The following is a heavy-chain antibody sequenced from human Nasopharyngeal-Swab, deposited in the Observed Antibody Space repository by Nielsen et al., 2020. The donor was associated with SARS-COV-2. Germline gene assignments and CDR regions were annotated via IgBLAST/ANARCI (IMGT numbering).Heavy chain of an antibody. CDR3: ARRVVGTGNYYYGMDV. D-gene: IGHD1-26*01. CDR2: ISSSSSYI. CDR1: GFTFSSYS. V-gene: IGHV3-21*01. J-gene: IGHJ6*02. Sequence: GESLKIFCAASGFTFSSYSMNWVRQAPGKGLEWVSSISSSSSYIYYADSVKGRFTISRDNAKNSLYLQMNSLRAEDTAVYYCARRVVGTGNYYYGMDVWGQGTTVTVSS.